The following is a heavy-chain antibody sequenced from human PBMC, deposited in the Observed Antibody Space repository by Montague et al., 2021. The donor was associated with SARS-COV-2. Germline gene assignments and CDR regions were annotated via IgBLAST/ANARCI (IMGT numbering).Heavy chain of an antibody. CDR2: ISHSGSA. V-gene: IGHV4-34*01. Sequence: SETLSLTCAVYGGSFSDYKWTWIRQPPGKGLEWLGQISHSGSANYNPSLKSRVTISVDTAKDQFSLKLNSVSVADTAVYYCTRGAPDYWGQGTLVTVSS. CDR3: TRGAPDY. CDR1: GGSFSDYK. J-gene: IGHJ4*02.